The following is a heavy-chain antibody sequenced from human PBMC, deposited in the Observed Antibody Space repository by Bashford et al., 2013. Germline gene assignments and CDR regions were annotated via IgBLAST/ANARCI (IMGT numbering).Heavy chain of an antibody. Sequence: VRQAPGKGLEWVGRIRSNSDGGAPDYAAPVKGRFIISRDDSKNMLFLQMDSLKPEDTAVYYCTPGGWYQGWATWGQGTLVTVSS. J-gene: IGHJ4*02. CDR2: IRSNSDGGAP. CDR3: TPGGWYQGWAT. D-gene: IGHD6-19*01. V-gene: IGHV3-15*01.